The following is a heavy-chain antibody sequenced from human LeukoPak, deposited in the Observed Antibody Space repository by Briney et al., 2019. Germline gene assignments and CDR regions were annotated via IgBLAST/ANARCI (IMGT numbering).Heavy chain of an antibody. Sequence: GASVKVSCKASGGTFSSYAISWVRQAPGQGLKWMGGIIPIFGTANYAQKFQGRVTITTDESTSTAYMELSSLRSEDTAVYYCARSVDIVVVPAATDYYYYYMDVWGKGTTVTVSS. CDR2: IIPIFGTA. CDR1: GGTFSSYA. D-gene: IGHD2-2*01. CDR3: ARSVDIVVVPAATDYYYYYMDV. J-gene: IGHJ6*03. V-gene: IGHV1-69*05.